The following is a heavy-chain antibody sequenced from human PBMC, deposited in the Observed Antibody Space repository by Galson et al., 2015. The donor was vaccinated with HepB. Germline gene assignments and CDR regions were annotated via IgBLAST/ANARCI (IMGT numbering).Heavy chain of an antibody. V-gene: IGHV3-33*06. Sequence: SLRLSCAASGFTFSSYAIHWVRQAPGKGLEWVAIIWYDGSNKYYADSVKGRFTISRDNSKNTLYLQMSSLRAEDTAVYYCSKADVAGGGLHYGLDVWGQGTTVTVSS. CDR1: GFTFSSYA. D-gene: IGHD4-23*01. CDR3: SKADVAGGGLHYGLDV. CDR2: IWYDGSNK. J-gene: IGHJ6*02.